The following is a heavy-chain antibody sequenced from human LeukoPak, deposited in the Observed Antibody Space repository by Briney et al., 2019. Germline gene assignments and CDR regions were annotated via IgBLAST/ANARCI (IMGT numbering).Heavy chain of an antibody. D-gene: IGHD6-13*01. J-gene: IGHJ4*02. CDR3: ARVYTAAAGTFGY. CDR2: INPNSGGT. CDR1: GYTFTMYN. V-gene: IGHV1-2*02. Sequence: ASVMVSCKASGYTFTMYNVHWARQAPGQGLEWMGWINPNSGGTNYAQKFQGRVTMTRDTSISTAYMELSRLGSDDTAVYYCARVYTAAAGTFGYWGQGTLVTVSS.